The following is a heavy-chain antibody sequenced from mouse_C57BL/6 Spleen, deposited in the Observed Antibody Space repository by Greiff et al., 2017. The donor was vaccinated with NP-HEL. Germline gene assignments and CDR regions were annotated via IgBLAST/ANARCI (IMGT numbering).Heavy chain of an antibody. Sequence: VQLQQPGTELVKPGASVKLSCKASGYTFTSYWMHWVKQRPGQGLEWIGNINPSDGGTNYNEKFKSKATLTVDKSSSTDYMQLSSLTSEDSAVYYCASYYYGSSYGFAYWGQGTSVTVSA. D-gene: IGHD1-1*01. CDR2: INPSDGGT. CDR1: GYTFTSYW. CDR3: ASYYYGSSYGFAY. V-gene: IGHV1-53*01. J-gene: IGHJ3*01.